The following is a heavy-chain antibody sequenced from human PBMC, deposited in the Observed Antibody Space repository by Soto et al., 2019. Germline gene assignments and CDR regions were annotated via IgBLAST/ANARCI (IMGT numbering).Heavy chain of an antibody. CDR1: GYTFASYD. CDR3: ARGGITIFGVAPAEFDP. CDR2: MNPNSGNT. J-gene: IGHJ5*02. Sequence: ASVKVSCKDSGYTFASYDINWVRQATGQGLEWMGWMNPNSGNTGYAQKFQGRVTMTRNTSISTAYMELSSLRSEDTAVYYCARGGITIFGVAPAEFDPWGQGTLVTVSS. V-gene: IGHV1-8*01. D-gene: IGHD3-3*01.